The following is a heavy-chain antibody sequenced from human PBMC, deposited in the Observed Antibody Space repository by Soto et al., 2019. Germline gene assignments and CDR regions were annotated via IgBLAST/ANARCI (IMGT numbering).Heavy chain of an antibody. V-gene: IGHV3-43*01. D-gene: IGHD1-26*01. J-gene: IGHJ4*02. Sequence: EVQLVESGGVVVQPGGSLRLSCAASGFTFDDYTMHWVRQAPGKGLEWVSLISWDGGSTYYADSVKGRFTISRDNSKNSLYLQMNSLRTEDTALYYCAKGQASGSYPLFDYWGQGTLVTVSS. CDR3: AKGQASGSYPLFDY. CDR2: ISWDGGST. CDR1: GFTFDDYT.